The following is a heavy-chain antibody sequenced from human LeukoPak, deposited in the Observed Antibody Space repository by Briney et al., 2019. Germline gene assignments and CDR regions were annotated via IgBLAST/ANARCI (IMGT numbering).Heavy chain of an antibody. CDR2: INQDGSEK. Sequence: TGGSLRLSCTVSGFTFSNYWMTWVRQAPGKGLEWVANINQDGSEKYYADSVKGRFTISRDNAKNSLYLQMNSLRAEDTAVYYCARDPYRRFDYWGQGTLVTVSS. CDR1: GFTFSNYW. CDR3: ARDPYRRFDY. J-gene: IGHJ4*02. V-gene: IGHV3-7*01. D-gene: IGHD5-12*01.